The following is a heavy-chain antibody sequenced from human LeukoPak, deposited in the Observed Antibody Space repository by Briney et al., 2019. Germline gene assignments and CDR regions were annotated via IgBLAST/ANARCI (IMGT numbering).Heavy chain of an antibody. J-gene: IGHJ4*02. CDR1: GFTFNNYY. V-gene: IGHV3-30*18. CDR2: ISYDGTNK. CDR3: AKDQRSRFGDPYYFDY. D-gene: IGHD3-10*01. Sequence: GGSLRLSCAASGFTFNNYYMSWVRQAPGKGLEWVAVISYDGTNKYYADSVKGRFTISRDNSKNTLYLQMNSLRAEDTAVYFCAKDQRSRFGDPYYFDYWGQGTLVTVSS.